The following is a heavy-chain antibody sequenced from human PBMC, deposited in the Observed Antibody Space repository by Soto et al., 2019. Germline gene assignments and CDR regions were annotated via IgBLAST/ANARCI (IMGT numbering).Heavy chain of an antibody. D-gene: IGHD5-12*01. V-gene: IGHV4-39*01. CDR2: IYYSGST. Sequence: PSETLSLTCSVSGGSISSGYYYWSWIRQPPGKGLEWIGNIYYSGSTYYNPSLKSRVTISVDTSKNQFSLKLSSVTAADTAVYYCASLPDGYNGGAFDIWGQGTMVTVSS. CDR3: ASLPDGYNGGAFDI. CDR1: GGSISSGYYY. J-gene: IGHJ3*02.